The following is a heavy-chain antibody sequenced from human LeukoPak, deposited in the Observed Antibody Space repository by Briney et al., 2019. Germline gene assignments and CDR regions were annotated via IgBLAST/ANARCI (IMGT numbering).Heavy chain of an antibody. V-gene: IGHV4-31*03. J-gene: IGHJ6*02. CDR1: GGSISSGGHY. CDR2: IYDSGST. D-gene: IGHD4-11*01. CDR3: ARDMTTGYYYRMDV. Sequence: PSETLSLTCTVSGGSISSGGHYWSWIRQHPGKGLEWIGDIYDSGSTYYNPSLKSRVTISLHTSKTQFSLKLSSVTAADTAVYYCARDMTTGYYYRMDVWGQGTTVTVSS.